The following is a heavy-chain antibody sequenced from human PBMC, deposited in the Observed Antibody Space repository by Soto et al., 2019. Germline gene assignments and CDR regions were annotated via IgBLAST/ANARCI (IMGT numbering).Heavy chain of an antibody. CDR3: ASRDYVRQDAFDI. Sequence: EVQLVESGGGLVQPGGSLRLSCAASGFTFSSYSMNWVRQAPGKGLEWVSYISSSSSTIYYADSVKGRFTISRDNAKNSLYLQMNSLRAEDTAVYYCASRDYVRQDAFDIWGQGTMVTVSS. J-gene: IGHJ3*02. CDR2: ISSSSSTI. D-gene: IGHD3-10*02. CDR1: GFTFSSYS. V-gene: IGHV3-48*01.